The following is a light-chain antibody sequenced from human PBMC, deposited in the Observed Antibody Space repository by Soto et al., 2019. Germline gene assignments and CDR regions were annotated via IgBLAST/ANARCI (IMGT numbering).Light chain of an antibody. Sequence: EIVLTQSPGTLSLSAGQRVTLSCRASQSVGSSYLAWFQKTPGQAPRLLIYGAINRATGTPDRFRGSGSGTDFTLTISRLEPEDSAVYYCNQYGSSPFSFGQGTRVEI. CDR3: NQYGSSPFS. CDR1: QSVGSSY. V-gene: IGKV3-20*01. J-gene: IGKJ2*01. CDR2: GAI.